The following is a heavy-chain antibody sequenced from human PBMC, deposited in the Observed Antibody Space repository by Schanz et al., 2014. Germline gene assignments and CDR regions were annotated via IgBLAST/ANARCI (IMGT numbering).Heavy chain of an antibody. CDR2: ISSGSSKA. D-gene: IGHD6-13*01. V-gene: IGHV3-11*05. Sequence: QVQLVESGGGLVQPGGSLRLSCAASGFTFRDYYMRWIRQAPGKGLEWVTDISSGSSKANYADSVKGRFTISRDNAKNTLYLQMSSLRAEDTAVYYCASEELKAAAGLVDYWGHGTLVTVSS. CDR1: GFTFRDYY. J-gene: IGHJ4*01. CDR3: ASEELKAAAGLVDY.